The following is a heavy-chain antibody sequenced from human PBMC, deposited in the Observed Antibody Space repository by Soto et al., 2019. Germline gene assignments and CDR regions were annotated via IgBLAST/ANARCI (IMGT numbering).Heavy chain of an antibody. Sequence: QVQLVQSGAEVKKPGASVKVSCKASGYTFTSYGISWVRQAPGQGLEWMGWISAYNGNTNYAQKLKGRVTMTTDTSTSTAYMELRSLRSDDTAVYYCARDYGYCSGGSCEPDDAFDIWGQGTMVTVSS. V-gene: IGHV1-18*01. CDR3: ARDYGYCSGGSCEPDDAFDI. D-gene: IGHD2-15*01. CDR1: GYTFTSYG. CDR2: ISAYNGNT. J-gene: IGHJ3*02.